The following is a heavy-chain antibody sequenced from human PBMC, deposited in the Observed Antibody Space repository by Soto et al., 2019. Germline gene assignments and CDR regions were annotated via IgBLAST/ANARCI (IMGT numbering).Heavy chain of an antibody. Sequence: VQLLESGGGLIQPGGPLSLPWAAPGLPFVSAIPWLRQLPAKGLGWVAYISYDSSNKFYGDSVKGRFTISRDNSKNTQFLQMNSLRAEDTAVYYCAKLVIGYCSGNTCDDYWGQGTLVAVSS. J-gene: IGHJ4*02. D-gene: IGHD2-15*01. CDR3: AKLVIGYCSGNTCDDY. CDR1: GLPFVSA. CDR2: ISYDSSNK. V-gene: IGHV3-30*18.